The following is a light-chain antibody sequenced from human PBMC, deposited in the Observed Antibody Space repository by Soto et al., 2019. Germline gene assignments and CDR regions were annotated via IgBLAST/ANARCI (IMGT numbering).Light chain of an antibody. CDR2: DAS. Sequence: EIVLTQSPGTLSLSPGERATLSCRASQSVRSNHLAWYQQKPGQAPRLLIYDASSRATGIPDRFSGSGSGTDFTLTISRLEPEDFAVYYCQQYGSSPRTFGRGPSWRS. CDR3: QQYGSSPRT. CDR1: QSVRSNH. V-gene: IGKV3-20*01. J-gene: IGKJ2*01.